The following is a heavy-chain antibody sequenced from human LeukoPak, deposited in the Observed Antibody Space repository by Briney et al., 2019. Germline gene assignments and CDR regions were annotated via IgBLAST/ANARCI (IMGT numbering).Heavy chain of an antibody. J-gene: IGHJ4*02. D-gene: IGHD3-22*01. CDR1: GGSISSYY. Sequence: PSETLSLTCTVSGGSISSYYWSWIRQPAGKGLEWIGRTYTSGSTNYNPSLKSRVTMSVDTSKNQFSLKLSSVTAADTAVYYCASEKPSYYYDSSGYFVYWGQGTLVTVSS. CDR3: ASEKPSYYYDSSGYFVY. CDR2: TYTSGST. V-gene: IGHV4-4*07.